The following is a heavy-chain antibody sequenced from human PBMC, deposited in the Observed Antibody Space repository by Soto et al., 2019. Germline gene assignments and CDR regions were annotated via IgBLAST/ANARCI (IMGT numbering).Heavy chain of an antibody. CDR3: ARSYAWGFGP. CDR2: IKGDGSST. V-gene: IGHV3-74*01. D-gene: IGHD4-17*01. J-gene: IGHJ5*02. CDR1: GFTFSSYW. Sequence: EVQLVESGGGLVQPGESLRLSCAASGFTFSSYWMHWVRQAPGKGLVWVSRIKGDGSSTSYADSVKGRFTISRDNAKNTLYLQMNSLRAEDTAVYYCARSYAWGFGPWGLGTLVTVSS.